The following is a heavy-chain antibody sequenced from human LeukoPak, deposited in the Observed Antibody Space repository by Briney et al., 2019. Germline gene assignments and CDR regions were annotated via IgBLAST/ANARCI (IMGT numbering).Heavy chain of an antibody. Sequence: GGSLRLSCAASGFTFSNAWMSWVRQAPGKGLEWVGRIKSKTGGGTTDYAAPVKGRFTISRDDSKNTLYLQMNSLKTEDTAVYYCTTDGYYGSGSYFDYWGQGTLVTVSS. D-gene: IGHD3-10*01. CDR3: TTDGYYGSGSYFDY. J-gene: IGHJ4*02. CDR1: GFTFSNAW. CDR2: IKSKTGGGTT. V-gene: IGHV3-15*01.